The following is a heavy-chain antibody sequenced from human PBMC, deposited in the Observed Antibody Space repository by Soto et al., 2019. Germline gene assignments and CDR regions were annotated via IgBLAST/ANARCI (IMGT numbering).Heavy chain of an antibody. CDR1: GGSISSYY. V-gene: IGHV4-59*01. CDR3: ARGWLLDFDY. J-gene: IGHJ4*02. D-gene: IGHD5-12*01. CDR2: IYYSGST. Sequence: SETLSLTCTVSGGSISSYYWSWIRQPPGKGLEWIGYIYYSGSTNYNPSLKSRVTISVDTSKNQFSLKLSSVTAADTAVYYCARGWLLDFDYWGQGTLVTVSS.